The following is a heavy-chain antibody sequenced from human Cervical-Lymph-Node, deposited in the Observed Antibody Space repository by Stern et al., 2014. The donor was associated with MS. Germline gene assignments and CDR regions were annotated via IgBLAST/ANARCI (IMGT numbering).Heavy chain of an antibody. CDR3: ARLKTYQLPDY. D-gene: IGHD2-2*01. CDR2: INPNSGGT. V-gene: IGHV1-2*06. CDR1: GYTFTGYY. J-gene: IGHJ4*02. Sequence: VQLGESGAEAKKPGAPVKVSCKTSGYTFTGYYMHWVRPATGQGLEWMGRINPNSGGTNFAQKFQGRVTMTRDTSISTAYMELSRLRSDDTAVYYCARLKTYQLPDYWGQGTLVTVSS.